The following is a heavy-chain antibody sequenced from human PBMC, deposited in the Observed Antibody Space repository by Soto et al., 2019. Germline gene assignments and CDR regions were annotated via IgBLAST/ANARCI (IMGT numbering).Heavy chain of an antibody. CDR1: GFTFTRYS. J-gene: IGHJ4*02. CDR3: ARESEDLTSNFDY. V-gene: IGHV3-21*06. CDR2: ISSTNNYI. Sequence: LRLSCAASGFTFTRYSMNWVRQARGKGLEWVSSISSTNNYIYYGESMKGRFTISRDNAKNSLYLEMNSLRAEDTAVYYCARESEDLTSNFDYWGQGTLVTVSS.